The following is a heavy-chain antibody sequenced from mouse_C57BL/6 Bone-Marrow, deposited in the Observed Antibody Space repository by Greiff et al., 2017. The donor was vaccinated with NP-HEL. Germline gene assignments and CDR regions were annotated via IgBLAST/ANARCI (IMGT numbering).Heavy chain of an antibody. D-gene: IGHD1-1*01. CDR2: IRLKSDNYAT. CDR3: TAHYYGSSHWYFDV. V-gene: IGHV6-3*01. Sequence: EVQGVESGGGLVQPGGSMKLSCVASGFTFSNYWMNWVRQSPEKGLEWVAQIRLKSDNYATHYAESVKGRFTISRDDSKSSVYLQMNNLRAEDTGIYYCTAHYYGSSHWYFDVWGTGTTVTVSS. CDR1: GFTFSNYW. J-gene: IGHJ1*03.